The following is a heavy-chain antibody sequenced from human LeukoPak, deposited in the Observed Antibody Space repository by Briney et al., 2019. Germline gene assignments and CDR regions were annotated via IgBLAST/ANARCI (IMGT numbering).Heavy chain of an antibody. Sequence: GGSLRLSCAASGFTFSSYWMSWVRQAPGKGLEWVANIKQDGSEKYYVDSVKGRFTISRDNAKNSLYLQMNSLRAEDTAVYYCARVATGGYSYGYNSKPSYYFDYWGQGTLATVSP. D-gene: IGHD5-18*01. CDR2: IKQDGSEK. CDR1: GFTFSSYW. J-gene: IGHJ4*02. CDR3: ARVATGGYSYGYNSKPSYYFDY. V-gene: IGHV3-7*01.